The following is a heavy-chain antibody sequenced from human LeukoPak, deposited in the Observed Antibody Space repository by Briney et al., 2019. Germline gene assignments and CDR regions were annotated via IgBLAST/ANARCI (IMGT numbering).Heavy chain of an antibody. D-gene: IGHD3-10*01. V-gene: IGHV3-21*01. CDR1: GFTFSSYS. CDR3: ARDLSLGSEVSDY. Sequence: GGSLRLSCAASGFTFSSYSMNWVRQAPGKGLEWVSSISSSSSYIYYADSVKGRFTISRDNAKNSLYLQMNSLRAEDTAVYYCARDLSLGSEVSDYWGQGTLVTVSS. CDR2: ISSSSSYI. J-gene: IGHJ4*02.